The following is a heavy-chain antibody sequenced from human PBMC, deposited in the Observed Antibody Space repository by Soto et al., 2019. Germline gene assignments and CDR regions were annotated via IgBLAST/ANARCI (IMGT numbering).Heavy chain of an antibody. Sequence: PSETLSLTCAVYGGSFSGYYWSWIRQPPGKGLEWIGEINHSGSTNYNPSLKSRVTISVDTSKNQFSLKLSSVTAADTAVYYCARGSRGYYDFWSGYYTGYYYGMDVWGQGTTVTVSS. D-gene: IGHD3-3*01. CDR1: GGSFSGYY. J-gene: IGHJ6*02. CDR3: ARGSRGYYDFWSGYYTGYYYGMDV. CDR2: INHSGST. V-gene: IGHV4-34*01.